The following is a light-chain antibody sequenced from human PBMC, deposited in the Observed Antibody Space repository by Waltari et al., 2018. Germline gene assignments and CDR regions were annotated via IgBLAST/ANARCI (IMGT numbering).Light chain of an antibody. CDR1: QDITNS. CDR3: QQYNSNLWT. J-gene: IGKJ1*01. Sequence: DIQMTQSPSSLSASVGDRVTITCRASQDITNSLAWYQQKPGKAPKLLLYAASRLESGVPSRFSGSGSGTEYTLTISSLQPDDFGTYYCQQYNSNLWTFGQGTKVEIK. CDR2: AAS. V-gene: IGKV1-NL1*01.